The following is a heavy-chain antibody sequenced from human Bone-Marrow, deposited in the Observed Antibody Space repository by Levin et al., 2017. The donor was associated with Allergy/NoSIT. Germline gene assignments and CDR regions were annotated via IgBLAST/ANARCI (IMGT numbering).Heavy chain of an antibody. CDR1: FFPFLGSC. D-gene: IGHD2-8*01. V-gene: IGHV3-7*02. CDR3: ARNGAWSFEF. CDR2: INRDGGDG. J-gene: IGHJ4*02. Sequence: SLLLSFSSSFFPFLGSCLAWVRQAPGKGLEWVANINRDGGDGYYVDSVKGRFTISRANARNSLDLQMNSLRVEDTAVYYCARNGAWSFEFWGQGTLVTVSS.